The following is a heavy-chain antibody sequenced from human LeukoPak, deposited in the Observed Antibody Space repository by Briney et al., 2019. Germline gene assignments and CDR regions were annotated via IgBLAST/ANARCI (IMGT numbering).Heavy chain of an antibody. CDR3: ASWAGGNEPVASFDY. J-gene: IGHJ4*02. CDR1: GYSFTAYY. Sequence: LGASVKVSCKPTGYSFTAYYIFWMRQAPGQGLECMGWINLYNGATKYAQRFQSRVTMTRDTSISTAYMELSRLRSDDTATYYCASWAGGNEPVASFDYWGQGTGVVVSS. CDR2: INLYNGAT. V-gene: IGHV1-2*02. D-gene: IGHD1-14*01.